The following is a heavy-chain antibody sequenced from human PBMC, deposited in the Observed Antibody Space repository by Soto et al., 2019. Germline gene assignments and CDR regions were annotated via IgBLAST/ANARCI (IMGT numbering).Heavy chain of an antibody. CDR3: ARRGLTAMDAYYFDY. V-gene: IGHV1-69*13. Sequence: SVKVSCKASGGTFSSYAISWVRQAPGQGLEWMGGIIPIFGTANYAQKFQGRVTITADESTSTAYMELSSLRSEDTAVYYCARRGLTAMDAYYFDYWGQGTLVTVSS. J-gene: IGHJ4*02. D-gene: IGHD5-18*01. CDR2: IIPIFGTA. CDR1: GGTFSSYA.